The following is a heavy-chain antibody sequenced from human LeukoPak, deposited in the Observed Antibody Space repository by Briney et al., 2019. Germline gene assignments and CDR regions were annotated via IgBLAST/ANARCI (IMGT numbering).Heavy chain of an antibody. CDR3: TRSLGVVIHGGMDV. CDR1: GDSISSYH. V-gene: IGHV4-59*01. Sequence: SETLSLTCTVSGDSISSYHWSWIRQPPGKGLEWIGHICYTGSSHYNPSLKSRVTISLDTSKNQFSLKLSSVTAAYTAVYYCTRSLGVVIHGGMDVWGQGTTVTV. D-gene: IGHD3-3*01. J-gene: IGHJ6*02. CDR2: ICYTGSS.